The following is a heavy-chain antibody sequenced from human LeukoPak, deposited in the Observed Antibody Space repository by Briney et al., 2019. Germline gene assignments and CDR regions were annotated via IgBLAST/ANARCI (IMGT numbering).Heavy chain of an antibody. Sequence: PSETLSLTCTVSGGSISSGGYYWSWIRQHPGKGLEWIGYIYYSGSTYYNPSLKSRVTISVNTSKNQFSLKLSSVTAADTAVYYCATLTDYYDSSGYYLDAFDIWGQGTMVTVSS. D-gene: IGHD3-22*01. J-gene: IGHJ3*02. V-gene: IGHV4-31*03. CDR1: GGSISSGGYY. CDR3: ATLTDYYDSSGYYLDAFDI. CDR2: IYYSGST.